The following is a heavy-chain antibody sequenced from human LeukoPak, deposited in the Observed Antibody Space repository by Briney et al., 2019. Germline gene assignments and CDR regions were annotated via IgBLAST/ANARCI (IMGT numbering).Heavy chain of an antibody. Sequence: SETLSLTCTVSGGSINSHYWSWIRQPPGKGLEWIGYIYYSGSTNYNPSLKSRVTISVDTSKNQFSLKLSSVTAADTAVYYCARVPPWGAESDYWGQGTLVTVSS. CDR2: IYYSGST. V-gene: IGHV4-59*11. CDR3: ARVPPWGAESDY. D-gene: IGHD3-16*01. CDR1: GGSINSHY. J-gene: IGHJ4*02.